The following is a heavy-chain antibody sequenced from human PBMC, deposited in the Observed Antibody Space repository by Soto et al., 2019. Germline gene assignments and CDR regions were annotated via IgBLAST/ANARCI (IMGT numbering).Heavy chain of an antibody. CDR3: VRGVCSGVSWYSGFVD. V-gene: IGHV1-69*02. CDR1: GGTFSSYT. J-gene: IGHJ4*02. D-gene: IGHD2-15*01. CDR2: IIPILGIA. Sequence: QVQLVQSGAEVKKPGSSVKVSCKASGGTFSSYTISWVRQAPGQGLEWMGRIIPILGIANYAQKFQGRVTIAADKYTSTAYMELSSLRSEDKGVYYCVRGVCSGVSWYSGFVDGGQGTMVIVYS.